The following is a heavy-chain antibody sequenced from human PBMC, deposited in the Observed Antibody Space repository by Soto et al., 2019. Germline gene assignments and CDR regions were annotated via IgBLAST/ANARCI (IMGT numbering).Heavy chain of an antibody. J-gene: IGHJ6*02. CDR1: GFTFSSYA. CDR3: AKDIAAAGTGDFYYYYGMDV. CDR2: ISGSGGST. D-gene: IGHD6-13*01. Sequence: GGSLRLSCAASGFTFSSYAMSWVRQAPGKGLEWVSAISGSGGSTYYADSVKGRFTISRDNSKNTLYLQMNSLRAEDTAVYYCAKDIAAAGTGDFYYYYGMDVWGQGTTVTVSS. V-gene: IGHV3-23*01.